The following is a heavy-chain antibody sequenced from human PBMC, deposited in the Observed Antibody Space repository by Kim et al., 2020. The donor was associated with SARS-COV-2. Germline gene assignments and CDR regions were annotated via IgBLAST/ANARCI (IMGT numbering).Heavy chain of an antibody. CDR1: GFTFSSYA. CDR2: ISGAGGST. J-gene: IGHJ4*02. CDR3: AKDQKPYTRYCTDGVCYTAFDY. D-gene: IGHD2-8*01. Sequence: GGSLRLSCAASGFTFSSYAMSWVRQAPGKGLEWVSVISGAGGSTYYADSVKGRFTISRDNSKSTLYLQMNSLRAEDTAIYYCAKDQKPYTRYCTDGVCYTAFDYWGQGTLVTVSS. V-gene: IGHV3-23*01.